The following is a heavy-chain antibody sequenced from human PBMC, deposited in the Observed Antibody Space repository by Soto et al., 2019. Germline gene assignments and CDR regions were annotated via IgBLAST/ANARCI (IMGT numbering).Heavy chain of an antibody. CDR1: GFTFSNYA. CDR3: AKPPYSSSFLLNWFDP. D-gene: IGHD6-6*01. V-gene: IGHV3-48*01. J-gene: IGHJ5*02. CDR2: ISSSSSTI. Sequence: GGSLRLSCAASGFTFSNYAMSWVRQAPGKGLEWVSYISSSSSTIYYADSVKGRFTISRDNAKNSLYLQMNSLRAEDTAVYYCAKPPYSSSFLLNWFDPWGQGTLVTVSS.